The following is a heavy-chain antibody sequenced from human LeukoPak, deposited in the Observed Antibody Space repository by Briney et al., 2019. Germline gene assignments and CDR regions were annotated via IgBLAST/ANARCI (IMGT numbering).Heavy chain of an antibody. D-gene: IGHD1-26*01. CDR2: INPTGSST. CDR3: ARDNSVGDVAWWFDP. Sequence: ASVKVSCKASGYSFTSHYMHWVRQAPGQGLEWLGLINPTGSSTLYAHKFQGRVTMTRDMSTTTDYMELSSLRSDDTAVYYCARDNSVGDVAWWFDPWGQGTLVTVSS. CDR1: GYSFTSHY. J-gene: IGHJ5*02. V-gene: IGHV1-46*01.